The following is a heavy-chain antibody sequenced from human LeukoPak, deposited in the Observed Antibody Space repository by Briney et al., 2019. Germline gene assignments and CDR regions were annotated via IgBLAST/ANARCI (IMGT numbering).Heavy chain of an antibody. V-gene: IGHV3-48*01. CDR3: ARDEYNWNVDAFDI. CDR1: GFTFSSYS. Sequence: GGSLRLSCAASGFTFSSYSMNWVRQAPGEGLEWVSYISSLSGTIYHADSVKGRFTISRDNAKNSLYLQMNSLRAEDTAVYYCARDEYNWNVDAFDIWGQGTVVTVSS. D-gene: IGHD1-20*01. CDR2: ISSLSGTI. J-gene: IGHJ3*02.